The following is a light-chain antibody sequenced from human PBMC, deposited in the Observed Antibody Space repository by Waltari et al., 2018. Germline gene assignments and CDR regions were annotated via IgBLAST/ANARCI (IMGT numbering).Light chain of an antibody. V-gene: IGKV1-33*01. J-gene: IGKJ2*01. CDR1: QDITTS. CDR3: QHYHSLPYT. CDR2: DAS. Sequence: DIQLTQSPSSLSAAVGDRVTITCQATQDITTSLRWFQQKPGKAPQTLIYDASSLQAGVPSRFSGTGSGTAFSFTITSLQPEDSATYYCQHYHSLPYTFGRGTKLQIK.